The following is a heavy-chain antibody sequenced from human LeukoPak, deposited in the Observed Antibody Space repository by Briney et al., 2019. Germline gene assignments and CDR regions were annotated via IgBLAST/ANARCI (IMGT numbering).Heavy chain of an antibody. J-gene: IGHJ3*02. CDR3: ATSVVPAAIQLHGAFDI. CDR2: FDPEDGET. D-gene: IGHD2-2*02. V-gene: IGHV1-24*01. Sequence: ASAKVSCKVSGYTLTELSMHWGRQAPGKGLEWMGGFDPEDGETIYAQKFQGRVTMTEDTSTDTAYMELSSLRSEDTAVYYCATSVVPAAIQLHGAFDIWGQGTMVTVSS. CDR1: GYTLTELS.